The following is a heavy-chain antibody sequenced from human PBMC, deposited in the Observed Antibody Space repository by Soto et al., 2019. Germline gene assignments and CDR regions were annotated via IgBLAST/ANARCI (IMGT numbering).Heavy chain of an antibody. Sequence: ASVKVSCKASAYTFTDYYIHWVRQAPGQGLEWMGWINPNSGGSYFAQKFLGRVTMTRDTSITTAYMELSGLRSDDTAVYYCARALPEIRMMEGGSFDPWGQGTVVTAPQ. D-gene: IGHD1-1*01. V-gene: IGHV1-2*02. J-gene: IGHJ5*02. CDR1: AYTFTDYY. CDR2: INPNSGGS. CDR3: ARALPEIRMMEGGSFDP.